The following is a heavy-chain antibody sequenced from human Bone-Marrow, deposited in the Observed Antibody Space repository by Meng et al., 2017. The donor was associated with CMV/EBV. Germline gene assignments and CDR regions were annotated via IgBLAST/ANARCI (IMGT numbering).Heavy chain of an antibody. CDR2: IYSGGSST. CDR3: AKDHNNGENYFDY. D-gene: IGHD1-1*01. V-gene: IGHV3-23*03. J-gene: IGHJ4*02. CDR1: GFTFSSYA. Sequence: GESLKISCAASGFTFSSYAMSWVRQAPGKGLEWVSVIYSGGSSTYYADSVKGRFTISRDNSKNTLYLQMNSLRAEDTAVYYCAKDHNNGENYFDYWGRGTLVTVSS.